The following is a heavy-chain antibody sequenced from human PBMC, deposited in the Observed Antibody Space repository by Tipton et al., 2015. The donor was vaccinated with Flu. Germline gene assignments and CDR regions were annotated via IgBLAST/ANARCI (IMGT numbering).Heavy chain of an antibody. CDR2: VHHAGST. Sequence: TLSLTCSVSGDSIRSDYFWGWIRQPPGKGLEWIGNVHHAGSTYYNPSLKSRVTMSMDASKNHFSLKLNSVTAADTAVYFCVRRDYSNYVSEPKNWFDPWGQGILVTVSS. CDR3: VRRDYSNYVSEPKNWFDP. D-gene: IGHD4-11*01. J-gene: IGHJ5*02. V-gene: IGHV4-38-2*01. CDR1: GDSIRSDYF.